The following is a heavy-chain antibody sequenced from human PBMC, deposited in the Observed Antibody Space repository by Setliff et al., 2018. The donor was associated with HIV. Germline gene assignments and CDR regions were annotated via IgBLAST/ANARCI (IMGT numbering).Heavy chain of an antibody. CDR3: ALGPQLYGAFDS. V-gene: IGHV1-8*01. D-gene: IGHD2-8*01. J-gene: IGHJ4*02. CDR2: MNPNSGNT. Sequence: ASVKVSCKASGYTFTSYDINWVRQATGQGLEWMGWMNPNSGNTGYAQKFQGRVTMTRNTSISTAYMELSSLRSEDTAVYYCALGPQLYGAFDSWGQGALVTVSS. CDR1: GYTFTSYD.